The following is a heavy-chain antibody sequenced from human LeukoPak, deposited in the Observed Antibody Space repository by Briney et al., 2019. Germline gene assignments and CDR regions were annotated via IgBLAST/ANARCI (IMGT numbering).Heavy chain of an antibody. D-gene: IGHD2-15*01. CDR2: ISSSSSTI. V-gene: IGHV3-11*04. J-gene: IGHJ4*02. CDR1: GFTFSDYY. Sequence: GGSLRLSCAASGFTFSDYYMSWIRQAPGKGLEWVSYISSSSSTIYYADSVKGRFTISRDNAKNSLYLQMNSLRAEGTAVYYCARADLGYCSGGSCYAFDYWGQGTLVTVSS. CDR3: ARADLGYCSGGSCYAFDY.